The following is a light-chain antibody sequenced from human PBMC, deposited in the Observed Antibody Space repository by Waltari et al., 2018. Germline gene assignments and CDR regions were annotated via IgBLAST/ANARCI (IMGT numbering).Light chain of an antibody. V-gene: IGKV4-1*01. CDR2: GAS. CDR1: LSILHSSENKNY. Sequence: DIVMTQSPDSLSVSLGERATINCKSSLSILHSSENKNYLGWYQQKSGQSPKLLIYGASTRESGVPDRFSGSGSGTDFTLTISSLQAEDVAVYYCQQYYSTPFT. J-gene: IGKJ3*01. CDR3: QQYYSTPFT.